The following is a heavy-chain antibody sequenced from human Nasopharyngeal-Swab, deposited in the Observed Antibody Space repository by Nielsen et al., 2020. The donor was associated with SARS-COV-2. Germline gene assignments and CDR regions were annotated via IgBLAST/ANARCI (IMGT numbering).Heavy chain of an antibody. V-gene: IGHV3-33*01. D-gene: IGHD2-8*02. CDR3: ARDLGVYAILHYMDV. J-gene: IGHJ6*03. CDR1: GFNFSSYG. CDR2: IWYDGSNK. Sequence: SLKISCAASGFNFSSYGMHWVRQAPGKGLEWVAVIWYDGSNKYYADSVKGRFTISRDNSKNTLYLQMNSLRAEDTAVYYCARDLGVYAILHYMDVWGKGTTVTVSS.